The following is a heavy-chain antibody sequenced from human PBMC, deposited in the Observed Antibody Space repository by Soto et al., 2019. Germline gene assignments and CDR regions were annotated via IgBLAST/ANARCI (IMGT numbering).Heavy chain of an antibody. D-gene: IGHD2-15*01. J-gene: IGHJ5*02. CDR3: ASVRYCSGGSCYWFDP. Sequence: SETLSLTCAVSGGSISSSNWWSWVRQPPGKGLEWIGEIYHSGSTNYNPSLKSRVTISVDKSKNQFSLKLSSVTAADTAVYYCASVRYCSGGSCYWFDPWGQGTLVTVSS. V-gene: IGHV4-4*02. CDR1: GGSISSSNW. CDR2: IYHSGST.